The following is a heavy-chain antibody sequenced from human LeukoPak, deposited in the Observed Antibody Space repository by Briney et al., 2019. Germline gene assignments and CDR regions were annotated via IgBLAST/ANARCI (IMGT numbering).Heavy chain of an antibody. D-gene: IGHD3-9*01. Sequence: GGSLRLSCAASGFTFSSYGMHWVRQAPGKGLXXXXXIWYDGSNKYYADSVKGRFTISRDNSKNTLYLQMNSLRAEDTAVYYCARDSGYYDILYYFDYWGQGTLVTVSS. V-gene: IGHV3-33*01. CDR1: GFTFSSYG. CDR2: IWYDGSNK. J-gene: IGHJ4*02. CDR3: ARDSGYYDILYYFDY.